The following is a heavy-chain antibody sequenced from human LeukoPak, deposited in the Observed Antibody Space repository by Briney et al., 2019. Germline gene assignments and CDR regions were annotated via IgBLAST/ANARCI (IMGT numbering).Heavy chain of an antibody. V-gene: IGHV3-21*01. J-gene: IGHJ6*03. CDR1: GFTFNSYT. D-gene: IGHD2-15*01. CDR2: SSTGGTYM. CDR3: ARVGYCSGGICSYYYYMDV. Sequence: PGGSLRLSCAASGFTFNSYTMNWVRQAPGKGLEWVSSSSTGGTYMYYADSVKGRFTISRDNAENSLYLQMNSLRAEDTGIYYCARVGYCSGGICSYYYYMDVWGKGTTVTVSS.